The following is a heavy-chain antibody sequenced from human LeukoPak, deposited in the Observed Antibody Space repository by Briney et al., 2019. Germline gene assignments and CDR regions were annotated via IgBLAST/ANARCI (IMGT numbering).Heavy chain of an antibody. Sequence: SVKVSCKASGYTFTGYYMHWVRQAPGQGLEWMGWINPNSGGTNYAQKFQGRVTMTRDTSISTAYMELSRLRSDDTAVYYCARVAYLTTSFDAFDIWGQGSMVTVSS. CDR3: ARVAYLTTSFDAFDI. CDR2: INPNSGGT. J-gene: IGHJ3*02. CDR1: GYTFTGYY. D-gene: IGHD4-17*01. V-gene: IGHV1-2*02.